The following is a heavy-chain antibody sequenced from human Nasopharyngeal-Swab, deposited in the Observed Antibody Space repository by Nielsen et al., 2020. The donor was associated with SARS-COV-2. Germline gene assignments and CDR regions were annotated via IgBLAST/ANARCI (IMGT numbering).Heavy chain of an antibody. CDR2: IYYSGST. CDR1: GGSISSSSYY. D-gene: IGHD3-10*01. V-gene: IGHV4-39*02. Sequence: SETLSLTCTVSGGSISSSSYYWGWIRQPPGKGLEWIGSIYYSGSTYYNPSLKSQVTISVDTSKNQFSLKLSSVTAADTAVYYCSREGNVLLWFGEYRGVDYWGQGTLVTVSS. J-gene: IGHJ4*02. CDR3: SREGNVLLWFGEYRGVDY.